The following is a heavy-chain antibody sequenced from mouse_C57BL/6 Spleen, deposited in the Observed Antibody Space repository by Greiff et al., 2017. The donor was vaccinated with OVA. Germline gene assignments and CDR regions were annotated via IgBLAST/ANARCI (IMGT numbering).Heavy chain of an antibody. Sequence: DVQLQESGPGLVKPSQSLSLTCSVTGYSITSGYYWNWIRQFPGNKLEWMGYISYDGSNNYNPSLKNRISITRDTSKNQFFLKLNSVTTEDTATYYCARRSSGPFDYWGQGTTLTVSS. CDR3: ARRSSGPFDY. D-gene: IGHD3-2*02. CDR1: GYSITSGYY. J-gene: IGHJ2*01. V-gene: IGHV3-6*01. CDR2: ISYDGSN.